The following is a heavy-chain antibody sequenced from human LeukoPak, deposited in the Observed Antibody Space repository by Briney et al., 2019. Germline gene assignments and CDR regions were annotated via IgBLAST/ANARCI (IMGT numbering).Heavy chain of an antibody. D-gene: IGHD6-19*01. Sequence: GGSLRLSCAASGFTFSTASLHWVRQAPGRGLEWVSAFDTGFGTYYPDSLKGRFTISRDHSKHTLFLQLNSLRARDTAVYYCARSVGWCSLDYWAREPWSPSLQ. CDR2: FDTGFGT. J-gene: IGHJ4*02. V-gene: IGHV3-23*01. CDR1: GFTFSTAS. CDR3: ARSVGWCSLDY.